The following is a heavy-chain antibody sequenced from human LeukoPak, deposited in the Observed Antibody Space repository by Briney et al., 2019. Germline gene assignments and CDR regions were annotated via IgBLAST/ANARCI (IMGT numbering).Heavy chain of an antibody. Sequence: KPSETLSLTCTVSGGSISGYYWGWIRQPPGKGLEWIGSIYYSGSTYYNPSLKSRVTISADTSKNQFSLKLSSVTAADTAVYYCARVGQTQLVLFDYWGQGTLVTVSS. V-gene: IGHV4-39*07. CDR1: GGSISGYY. CDR3: ARVGQTQLVLFDY. CDR2: IYYSGST. D-gene: IGHD6-6*01. J-gene: IGHJ4*02.